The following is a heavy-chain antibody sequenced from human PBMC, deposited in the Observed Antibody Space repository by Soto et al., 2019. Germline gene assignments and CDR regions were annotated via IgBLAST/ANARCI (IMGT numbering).Heavy chain of an antibody. CDR1: GYTFSGSA. Sequence: SCKASGYTFSGSAMHWFRQASGKGLEWVGRIRSKANSYATAYAASVKGRFTISRDDSKNTAYLQMNSLKTEDTAVYYCNRIADSVAATDQFEYWGQGTLVTVSS. V-gene: IGHV3-73*01. J-gene: IGHJ4*02. CDR2: IRSKANSYAT. CDR3: NRIADSVAATDQFEY. D-gene: IGHD2-15*01.